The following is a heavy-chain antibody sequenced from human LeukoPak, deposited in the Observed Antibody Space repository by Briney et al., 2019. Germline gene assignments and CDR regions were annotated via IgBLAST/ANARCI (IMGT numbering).Heavy chain of an antibody. D-gene: IGHD6-13*01. Sequence: SETLSLTCTVSGGSISSSSYYWGWIRQPPGKGLEWIGSIYYSGSTYYNPSLKSRVTISVDTSKNQFSLKLSSVTAADTAVYYCARLEVIAAAFVRWGQGTLVTVSS. J-gene: IGHJ1*01. CDR1: GGSISSSSYY. CDR2: IYYSGST. CDR3: ARLEVIAAAFVR. V-gene: IGHV4-39*01.